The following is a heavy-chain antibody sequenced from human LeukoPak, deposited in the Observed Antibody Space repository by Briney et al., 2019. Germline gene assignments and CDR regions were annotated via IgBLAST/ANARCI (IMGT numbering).Heavy chain of an antibody. Sequence: GRSLRLSCAASGFTFSSYGMHWVRQAPGKGLEWVSYISSSSNTIYYADSVKGRFTISRDNAKNSLFLQMNSLRDEDTAVYYCARHGRCNGGSCYFLNWFDPWGQGTLVTVSS. CDR2: ISSSSNTI. CDR3: ARHGRCNGGSCYFLNWFDP. J-gene: IGHJ5*02. V-gene: IGHV3-48*02. D-gene: IGHD2-15*01. CDR1: GFTFSSYG.